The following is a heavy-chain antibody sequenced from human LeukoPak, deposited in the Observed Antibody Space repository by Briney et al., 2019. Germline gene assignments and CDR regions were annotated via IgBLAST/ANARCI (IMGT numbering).Heavy chain of an antibody. CDR3: AKRTPNWGGSEDYFDN. V-gene: IGHV3-23*01. J-gene: IGHJ4*02. D-gene: IGHD7-27*01. CDR2: ISGSGDAT. CDR1: GSTFSNFA. Sequence: PGGSLRLSCAASGSTFSNFAMSWVRQAPGKGLKWFSGISGSGDATYHADSVKGRFTISRDNSKNTLYLQMSSLRAEDTAVFYCAKRTPNWGGSEDYFDNWGQGTLVTVSS.